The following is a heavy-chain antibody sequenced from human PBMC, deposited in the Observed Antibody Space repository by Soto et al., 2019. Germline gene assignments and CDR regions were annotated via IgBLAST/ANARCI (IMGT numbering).Heavy chain of an antibody. V-gene: IGHV4-59*01. D-gene: IGHD1-20*01. J-gene: IGHJ4*02. CDR3: ARGARNWNYFDY. CDR2: IYYSGST. CDR1: GGSISSYY. Sequence: SETLSVTCTVSGGSISSYYWSWIRQPPGKGLEWIGYIYYSGSTNYNPSLKSRVTISVDTSKNQFSLKLSSVTAADTAVYYCARGARNWNYFDYWGQGTLVTVSS.